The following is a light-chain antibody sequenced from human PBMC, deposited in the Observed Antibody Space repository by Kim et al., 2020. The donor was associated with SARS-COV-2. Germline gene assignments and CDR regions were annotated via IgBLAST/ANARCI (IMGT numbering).Light chain of an antibody. V-gene: IGKV1-39*01. J-gene: IGKJ1*01. CDR1: QSISSY. CDR3: PQGLSTPPET. Sequence: DIQMTQSPSSLSASVGDRVTITCRASQSISSYLNWYQQKPGKAPKLLIYAASSLQSGVPSRFSGSGSGTDFTLTISSLQPEDFATYYCPQGLSTPPETFGQGTQGEIK. CDR2: AAS.